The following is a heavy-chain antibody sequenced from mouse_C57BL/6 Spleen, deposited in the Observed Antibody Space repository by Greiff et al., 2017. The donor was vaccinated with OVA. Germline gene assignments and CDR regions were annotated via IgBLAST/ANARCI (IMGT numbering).Heavy chain of an antibody. V-gene: IGHV5-17*01. Sequence: EVNPVDSGGGFVKPGGSLKLSCAVSGFIHSDYGMHWVRQAPEKGLEWVAYISSGSSTIYYADTVKGRFTMSRDTAKNTLFLQITSLRSEDTGMYYCARQGVYWYFDVWGTGTTITVYS. CDR1: GFIHSDYG. CDR2: ISSGSSTI. CDR3: ARQGVYWYFDV. J-gene: IGHJ1*03.